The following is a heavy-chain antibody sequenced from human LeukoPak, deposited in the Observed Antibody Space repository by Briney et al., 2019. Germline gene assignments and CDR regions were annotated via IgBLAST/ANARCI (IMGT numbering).Heavy chain of an antibody. CDR3: ARDTSSSSSQDY. V-gene: IGHV4-38-2*02. CDR2: IYHSGST. Sequence: PSETLSLTCTVSGYSISSGYYWGWIRQPSGKGLEWIGSIYHSGSTYYNPSLKSRVTISVDTSKNQFSLKLSSVTAADTAVYYCARDTSSSSSQDYWGQGTLVTVSS. CDR1: GYSISSGYY. J-gene: IGHJ4*02. D-gene: IGHD6-13*01.